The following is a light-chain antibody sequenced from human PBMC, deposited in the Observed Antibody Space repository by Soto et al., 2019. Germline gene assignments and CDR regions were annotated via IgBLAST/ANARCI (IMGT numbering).Light chain of an antibody. V-gene: IGKV1-5*03. J-gene: IGKJ2*01. CDR1: QSISSW. CDR2: KAS. Sequence: RRTQSPSTLSASEGDRVHLTGRASQSISSWLAWYQKKPGKAPKLLIYKASSLESGVPARLSGSGSATFFNLTIHNLQTDDFATYLCQQTHSITPPFGPGTKVDI. CDR3: QQTHSITPP.